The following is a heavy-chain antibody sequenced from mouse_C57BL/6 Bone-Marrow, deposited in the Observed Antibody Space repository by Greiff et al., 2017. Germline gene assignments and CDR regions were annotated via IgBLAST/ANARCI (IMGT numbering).Heavy chain of an antibody. J-gene: IGHJ3*01. CDR3: ARGRGSLAY. CDR2: IHPNSGST. Sequence: QVQLQQPGAELVKPGASVKLSCKASGYTFTSYWMHWVKQRPGQGLGWIGMIHPNSGSTNYNEKFKSKATLTVDKSSSTAYMQLSSLTSEDSAVYYCARGRGSLAYWGQGTLVTVSA. V-gene: IGHV1-64*01. CDR1: GYTFTSYW.